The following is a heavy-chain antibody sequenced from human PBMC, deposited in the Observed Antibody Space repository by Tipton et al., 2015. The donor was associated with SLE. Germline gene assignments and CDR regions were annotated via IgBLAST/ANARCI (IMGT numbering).Heavy chain of an antibody. J-gene: IGHJ4*02. V-gene: IGHV4-39*07. CDR1: GGSISGSNYY. Sequence: GLVKPSETLSLTCTVSGGSISGSNYYWAWIRQPPEKGLEWVGNLYHTGSTHYNPSLRNRVTISIDTSKNQFFLNLTTLTDADTAIYYCTRDVEFSTVSIFGLVPWGQGLQVTVSS. CDR3: TRDVEFSTVSIFGLVP. CDR2: LYHTGST. D-gene: IGHD3/OR15-3a*01.